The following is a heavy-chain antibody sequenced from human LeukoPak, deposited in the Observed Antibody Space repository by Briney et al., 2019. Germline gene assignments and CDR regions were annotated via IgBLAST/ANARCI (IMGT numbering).Heavy chain of an antibody. D-gene: IGHD4-23*01. Sequence: PSETLSLTCAVYGGSFSGYYWSWIRQPPGKGLEWIGEINHSGSTNYNPSLKSRVTISVDTSKNQFSLKLSSVTAADTAVYYCARGRGRYGGKDSTRERSFDYWGQGTLVTVSS. CDR1: GGSFSGYY. J-gene: IGHJ4*02. CDR3: ARGRGRYGGKDSTRERSFDY. CDR2: INHSGST. V-gene: IGHV4-34*01.